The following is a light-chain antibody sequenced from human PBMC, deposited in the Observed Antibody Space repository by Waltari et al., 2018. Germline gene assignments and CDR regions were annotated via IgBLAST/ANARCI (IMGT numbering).Light chain of an antibody. Sequence: DIQMTQPPSSLSTSVGDRVTITCRASQSISSYLNWYQQKPGKAPKLLIYAASSLQSGVPSRFSGSGSGTDFTLTISSLQPEDFATYYCQQSYSTPRFTFGPGTKVDIK. V-gene: IGKV1-39*01. CDR1: QSISSY. CDR3: QQSYSTPRFT. J-gene: IGKJ3*01. CDR2: AAS.